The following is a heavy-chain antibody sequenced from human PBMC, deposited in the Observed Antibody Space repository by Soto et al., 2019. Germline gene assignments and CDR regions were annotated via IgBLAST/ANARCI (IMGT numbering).Heavy chain of an antibody. CDR3: ARDPSSGWTNFDY. CDR1: GFTFTSYS. J-gene: IGHJ4*02. CDR2: ISSSASTI. Sequence: EVQLVESGGGLVQPGGSLRLSCAASGFTFTSYSMNWVRQAPGKGLEWVSYISSSASTIYYADSVKGRFTISRDNAKKSLYLQMKSLRDEDTAVYYCARDPSSGWTNFDYWGQGTLVTVSS. D-gene: IGHD6-19*01. V-gene: IGHV3-48*02.